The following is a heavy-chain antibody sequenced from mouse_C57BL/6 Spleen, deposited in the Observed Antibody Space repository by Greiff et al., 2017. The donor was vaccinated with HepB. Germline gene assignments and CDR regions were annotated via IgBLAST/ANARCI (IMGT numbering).Heavy chain of an antibody. CDR2: ISSGGDYI. CDR3: TRDEAWFAY. Sequence: EVKLMESGEGLVKPGGSLKLSCAASGFTFSSYAMSWVRQTPEKRLEWVAYISSGGDYIYYADTVKGRFTISRDNARNTLYLQMSSLKSEDTAMYYCTRDEAWFAYWGQGTLVTVSA. J-gene: IGHJ3*01. CDR1: GFTFSSYA. V-gene: IGHV5-9-1*02.